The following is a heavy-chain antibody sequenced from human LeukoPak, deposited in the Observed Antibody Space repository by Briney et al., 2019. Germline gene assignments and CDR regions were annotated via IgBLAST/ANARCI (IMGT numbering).Heavy chain of an antibody. CDR1: GFTFSSYG. CDR2: IRYDGSNK. J-gene: IGHJ4*02. CDR3: AKDLGTTGTPGY. V-gene: IGHV3-30*02. Sequence: GGSLRLSCAAPGFTFSSYGMHWVGQAPGKGLEWVAFIRYDGSNKYYADSVKGRFTISRGNSKNTLYLQMNSLRAEDTAVYYCAKDLGTTGTPGYWGQGTLVTVSS. D-gene: IGHD1-1*01.